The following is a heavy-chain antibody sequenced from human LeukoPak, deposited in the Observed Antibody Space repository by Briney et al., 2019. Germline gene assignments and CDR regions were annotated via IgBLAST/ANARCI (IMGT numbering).Heavy chain of an antibody. D-gene: IGHD6-13*01. J-gene: IGHJ6*03. CDR2: IYTSGNT. CDR1: GGSISSSNW. Sequence: SETLSLTCAVSGGSISSSNWWSWVRQPPGKGLEWIGRIYTSGNTNYNPSLKSRVTISIDTSKNQFSLKLSSVTAADTAVYYCAGDTSGTNYYYYMDVWGKGTTVTISS. CDR3: AGDTSGTNYYYYMDV. V-gene: IGHV4-4*02.